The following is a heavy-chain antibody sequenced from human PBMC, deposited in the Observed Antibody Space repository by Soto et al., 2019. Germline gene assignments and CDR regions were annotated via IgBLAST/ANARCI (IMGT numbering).Heavy chain of an antibody. J-gene: IGHJ6*03. V-gene: IGHV3-74*01. CDR1: GFTFSSYW. D-gene: IGHD3-3*01. CDR3: TRDAYYDFWSGYSGYYYYYMDV. Sequence: EVQLVESGGGLVQPGGSLRLSCAASGFTFSSYWMHWVRQAPGKGLVWVSRINGDGSSTSYADSVKGRFTISRDNAKNTLYLQMNSLRAGDTAVYYCTRDAYYDFWSGYSGYYYYYMDVWGKGTTVTVSS. CDR2: INGDGSST.